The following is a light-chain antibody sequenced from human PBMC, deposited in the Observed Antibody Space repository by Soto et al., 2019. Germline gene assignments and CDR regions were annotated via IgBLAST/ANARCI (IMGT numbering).Light chain of an antibody. CDR1: QSVSSY. Sequence: NLFSQSPATPSFSPGGKDTPPSRASQSVSSYLAWYQQKPGQAPRLLIYDASNRATGIPARFSGSGSGTDFTLTISSLEPEDFAVYYCQQRSNWPLTFGGGTRWIS. V-gene: IGKV3-11*01. J-gene: IGKJ4*01. CDR2: DAS. CDR3: QQRSNWPLT.